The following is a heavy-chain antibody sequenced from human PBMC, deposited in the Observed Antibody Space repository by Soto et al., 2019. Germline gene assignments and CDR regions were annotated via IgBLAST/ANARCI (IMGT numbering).Heavy chain of an antibody. CDR1: GFTFSSYA. V-gene: IGHV3-64*01. CDR3: AREGTELRGVIITSEDYYYYMDV. Sequence: GGSLRLSCAASGFTFSSYAMHWVRQAPGKGLEYVSAISSNGGSTYYANSVKGRFTISRDNSKNTLYLQMGSLRAEDMAVYYCAREGTELRGVIITSEDYYYYMDVWGKGTTVTVSS. J-gene: IGHJ6*03. CDR2: ISSNGGST. D-gene: IGHD3-10*01.